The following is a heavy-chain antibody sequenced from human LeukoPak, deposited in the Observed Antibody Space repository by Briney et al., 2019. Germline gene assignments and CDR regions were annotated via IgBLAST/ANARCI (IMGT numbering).Heavy chain of an antibody. D-gene: IGHD3-10*01. CDR2: IYYSGST. J-gene: IGHJ3*02. CDR1: GGSISSSSYY. V-gene: IGHV4-39*01. Sequence: SETLSLTCTVSGGSISSSSYYWGWIRQPPGKGLEWIGSIYYSGSTYYNPSLKSRVTISVDTSKNQFSLKLSSVTAADTAVYYCARLTSHHGIWGQGTMVTVSS. CDR3: ARLTSHHGI.